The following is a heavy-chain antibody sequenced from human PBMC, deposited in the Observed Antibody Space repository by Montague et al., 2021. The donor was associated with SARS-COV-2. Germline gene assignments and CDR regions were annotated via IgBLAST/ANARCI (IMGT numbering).Heavy chain of an antibody. CDR1: GGSISSSSYF. V-gene: IGHV4-39*01. CDR2: IYYSGGT. J-gene: IGHJ4*02. Sequence: SETLSLTCSVSGGSISSSSYFWGWIRQPPGKGLEWIGSIYYSGGTYSNSSLKSRVTISVDTSKNQFSLKLSSVTAADTAVYYCARHVNYRDYGGDDYWGQGTLVTVSS. D-gene: IGHD4-17*01. CDR3: ARHVNYRDYGGDDY.